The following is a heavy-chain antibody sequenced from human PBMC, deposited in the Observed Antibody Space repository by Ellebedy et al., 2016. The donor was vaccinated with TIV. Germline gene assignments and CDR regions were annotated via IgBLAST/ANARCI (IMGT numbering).Heavy chain of an antibody. Sequence: GGSLRLSCAASGYTFTSYWMHWVRQAPGKGLVWVSHINGDGSHTIYADSVKGRFTISRDNAKNTLYLQMNSLRAQDTAVYYCARDSDYYYASGAGDSWGQGSLVTVSS. CDR3: ARDSDYYYASGAGDS. CDR2: INGDGSHT. V-gene: IGHV3-74*01. D-gene: IGHD3-10*01. CDR1: GYTFTSYW. J-gene: IGHJ4*02.